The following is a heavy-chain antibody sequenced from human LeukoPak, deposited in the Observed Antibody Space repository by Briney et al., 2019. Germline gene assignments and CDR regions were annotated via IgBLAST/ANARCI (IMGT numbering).Heavy chain of an antibody. J-gene: IGHJ4*02. CDR2: IDANAKTT. CDR1: GFTFNNYW. D-gene: IGHD1-26*01. V-gene: IGHV3-74*01. CDR3: ARVGATKGYDY. Sequence: GGSLRLSCAASGFTFNNYWLHWVRQAPGKGLVWVSRIDANAKTTSYADSVKGRFTISTDNAKKTLYLQMNSLRAEDTAVYYCARVGATKGYDYWGQGTLVTVSS.